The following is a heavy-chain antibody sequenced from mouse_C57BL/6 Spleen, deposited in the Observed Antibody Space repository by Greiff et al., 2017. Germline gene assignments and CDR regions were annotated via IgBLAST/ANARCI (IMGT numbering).Heavy chain of an antibody. Sequence: GGGLVQPKGSLKLSCAASGFSFNTYAMNWVRQAPGKGLEWVARIRSKSNNYATYYADSVKDRFTISRDDSESMLYLQMNNLKTDDTAMYYCVRHGATAYYFDYWGQGTTLTVSS. D-gene: IGHD1-2*01. J-gene: IGHJ2*01. CDR3: VRHGATAYYFDY. CDR1: GFSFNTYA. CDR2: IRSKSNNYAT. V-gene: IGHV10-1*01.